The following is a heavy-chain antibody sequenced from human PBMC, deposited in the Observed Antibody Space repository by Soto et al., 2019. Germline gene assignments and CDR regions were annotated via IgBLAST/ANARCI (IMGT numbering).Heavy chain of an antibody. CDR2: IYYSGST. J-gene: IGHJ4*02. CDR3: ARTGRAFDY. CDR1: GGSFSGYY. Sequence: PSETLSLTCAVYGGSFSGYYWSWIRQHPGKGLEWIGYIYYSGSTYYNPSLKSRVTISVDTSKNQFSLKLSSVTAADTAVYYCARTGRAFDYWGQGTLVTVSS. V-gene: IGHV4-31*11.